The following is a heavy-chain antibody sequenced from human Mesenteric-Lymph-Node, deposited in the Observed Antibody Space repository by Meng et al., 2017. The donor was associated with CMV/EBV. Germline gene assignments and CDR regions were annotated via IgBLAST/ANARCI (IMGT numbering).Heavy chain of an antibody. J-gene: IGHJ5*02. D-gene: IGHD6-19*01. V-gene: IGHV1-69*02. CDR3: SRARGGSDWYGWFDP. Sequence: SVKVSCKASRDTFNTYTINWVRQAPGQGLEWMGRIIPILGIASYAQRFQGRVTITADKSTSIVYMELSSLRSEDTAVYYCSRARGGSDWYGWFDPWGQGTLVTVSS. CDR1: RDTFNTYT. CDR2: IIPILGIA.